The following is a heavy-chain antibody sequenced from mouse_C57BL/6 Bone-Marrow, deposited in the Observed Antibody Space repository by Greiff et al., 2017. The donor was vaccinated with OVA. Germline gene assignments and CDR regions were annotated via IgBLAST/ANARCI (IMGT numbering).Heavy chain of an antibody. V-gene: IGHV14-4*01. J-gene: IGHJ2*01. CDR1: GFNIKDDY. CDR3: TVTTVFDY. Sequence: DVQLQESGAELVRPGASVKLSCTASGFNIKDDYMHWVKQRPEQGLEWIGWIDPENGDTEYASKFQGKATITADTSSNTAYLQLSSLTSEDTAVYYCTVTTVFDYWGQGTTLTVSS. CDR2: IDPENGDT. D-gene: IGHD1-1*01.